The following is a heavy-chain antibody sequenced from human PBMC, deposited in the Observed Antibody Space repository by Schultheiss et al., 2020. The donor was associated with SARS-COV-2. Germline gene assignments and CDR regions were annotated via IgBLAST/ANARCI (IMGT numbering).Heavy chain of an antibody. D-gene: IGHD6-13*01. V-gene: IGHV4-61*01. CDR3: ARDSSSSSVYFDY. CDR1: GGSVSSRNYY. CDR2: IYTSGST. J-gene: IGHJ4*02. Sequence: SETLSLTCSVSGGSVSSRNYYWSWIRQPPGKGLEWIGRIYTSGSTNYNPSLKSRVTMSVDTSKNQFSLKLSSVTAADTAVYYCARDSSSSSVYFDYWGQGTLVTVSS.